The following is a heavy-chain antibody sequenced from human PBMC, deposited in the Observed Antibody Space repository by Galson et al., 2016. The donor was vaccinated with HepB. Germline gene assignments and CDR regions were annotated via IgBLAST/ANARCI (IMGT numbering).Heavy chain of an antibody. V-gene: IGHV3-23*01. D-gene: IGHD6-13*01. CDR2: IRGSGDGT. CDR1: RFTFSRSD. CDR3: GRTDSTTWSSDY. Sequence: SLRLSCAASRFTFSRSDMHWVRQAPGKGPEWVSTIRGSGDGTYYADSVKGRFTISRDNSKNTLYLQMNSLRAGDTAVYYCGRTDSTTWSSDYWGQGTLVTVSS. J-gene: IGHJ4*02.